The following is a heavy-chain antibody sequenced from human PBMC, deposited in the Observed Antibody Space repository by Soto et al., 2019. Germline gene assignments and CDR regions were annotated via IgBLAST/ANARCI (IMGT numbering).Heavy chain of an antibody. CDR3: ARDGQGLAPYALDV. D-gene: IGHD6-19*01. V-gene: IGHV3-33*01. CDR1: GFTFSGHA. J-gene: IGHJ6*02. CDR2: IWYDGSNK. Sequence: QVQLVESGGGVAQPGRSLRLSCTVSGFTFSGHAMHRVRQAPGKGLEWVTQIWYDGSNKYYAESVKGRFTISRDNSKNTLYLQMNSLRVEDTAVYYCARDGQGLAPYALDVWGQGTSVTVSS.